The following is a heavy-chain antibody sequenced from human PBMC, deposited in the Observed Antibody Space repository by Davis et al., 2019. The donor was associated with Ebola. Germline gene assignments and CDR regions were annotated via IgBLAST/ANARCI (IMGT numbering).Heavy chain of an antibody. D-gene: IGHD4-17*01. V-gene: IGHV4-59*08. CDR3: ARQSNGDKSHFDY. CDR1: GGSISSYY. J-gene: IGHJ4*02. CDR2: IYYSGST. Sequence: PGGSLRLSCTVSGGSISSYYWSWIRQPPGKGLEWIGYIYYSGSTNYNPSLKSRVTISVDRSKNQFSLKLSSVTAADTAVYYCARQSNGDKSHFDYWGQGTLVTVSS.